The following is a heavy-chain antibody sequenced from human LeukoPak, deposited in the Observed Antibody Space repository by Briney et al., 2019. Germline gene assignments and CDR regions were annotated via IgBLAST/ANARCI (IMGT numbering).Heavy chain of an antibody. V-gene: IGHV3-48*04. CDR2: ISSSSSTI. Sequence: GGSLRLSCAASGFTFSSYRMNWVRQAPGKGLEWVSYISSSSSTIYYADSVKGRFTISRDHAKNSLYLQMNSLRAEDTAVYYCARDPPLNDYGGTGGFDYWGQGTRITVSS. CDR1: GFTFSSYR. CDR3: ARDPPLNDYGGTGGFDY. D-gene: IGHD4-23*01. J-gene: IGHJ4*02.